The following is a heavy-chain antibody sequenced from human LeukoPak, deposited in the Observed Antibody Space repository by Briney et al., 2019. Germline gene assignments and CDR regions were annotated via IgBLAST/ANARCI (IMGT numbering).Heavy chain of an antibody. CDR2: ISYSGDT. CDR3: ARGTGGWYFDL. CDR1: GGSVGSNY. Sequence: SETLSLTCSVSGGSVGSNYWSWVRQPPGKGLEWIGYISYSGDTKYSPSLKSRLSMSVDTSKNQCSLMLTSVTAADTAVYYCARGTGGWYFDLWGRGTLVTVSS. V-gene: IGHV4-59*02. J-gene: IGHJ2*01. D-gene: IGHD1/OR15-1a*01.